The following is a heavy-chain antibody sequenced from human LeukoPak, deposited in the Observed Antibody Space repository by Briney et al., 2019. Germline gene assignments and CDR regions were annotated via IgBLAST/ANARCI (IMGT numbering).Heavy chain of an antibody. J-gene: IGHJ6*04. CDR1: GYTLINLS. Sequence: ASVKVSCKVSGYTLINLSMHWVRQAPGKGLEWMGSSDPHQTNYARNFQGRLTMTEDTSADTAYMELSSLRSEDTAVYYCASILYGYGLDVWGKGTTVTVPS. CDR3: ASILYGYGLDV. D-gene: IGHD2/OR15-2a*01. CDR2: SDPHQT. V-gene: IGHV1-24*01.